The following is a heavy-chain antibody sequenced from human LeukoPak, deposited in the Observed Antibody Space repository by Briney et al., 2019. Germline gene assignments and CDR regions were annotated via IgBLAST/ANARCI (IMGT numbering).Heavy chain of an antibody. CDR2: IHRSGSP. J-gene: IGHJ1*01. V-gene: IGHV4-59*01. D-gene: IGHD3-22*01. Sequence: PSETLSLTCTVSLDSTTSNFWSWVRQPPGKGLEWIGEIHRSGSPNYNPSLQSRVTISIDRSRNQIALELSSVTAADTAVYYCARLSSGRPHEYFQHWGQGTLVTVSS. CDR1: LDSTTSNF. CDR3: ARLSSGRPHEYFQH.